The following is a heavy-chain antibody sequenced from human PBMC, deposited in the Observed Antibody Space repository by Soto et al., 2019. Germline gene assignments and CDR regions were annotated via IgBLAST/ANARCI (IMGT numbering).Heavy chain of an antibody. D-gene: IGHD2-2*01. Sequence: EVQLVESGGGLVQPGGSLRLSCAASGFTFSSYWMHWVRQAPGKGLVWVSRINSDGSSTSYADSVKGRFTISRDNAKNTLYLQMNSVTAEATAVYYCARERWPPADYGMDVWGQGTTVTVSS. CDR3: ARERWPPADYGMDV. CDR2: INSDGSST. J-gene: IGHJ6*02. CDR1: GFTFSSYW. V-gene: IGHV3-74*01.